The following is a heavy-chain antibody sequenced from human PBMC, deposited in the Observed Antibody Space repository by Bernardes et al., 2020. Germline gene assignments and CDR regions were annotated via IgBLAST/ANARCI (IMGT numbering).Heavy chain of an antibody. CDR2: IYYSGST. D-gene: IGHD5-12*01. J-gene: IGHJ4*02. CDR3: AREQRGYSGYDFEYYFDY. V-gene: IGHV4-31*03. Sequence: SETLSLTCTVSGGSISSGGYYWSWIRQHPGKGLEWIGYIYYSGSTYYNPSLKSRVTISVDTSKNQFSLKLSSVTAADTAVYYCAREQRGYSGYDFEYYFDYWGQGTLVTVSS. CDR1: GGSISSGGYY.